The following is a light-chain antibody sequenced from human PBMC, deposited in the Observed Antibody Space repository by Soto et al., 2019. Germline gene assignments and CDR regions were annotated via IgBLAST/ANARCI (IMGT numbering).Light chain of an antibody. CDR2: DAS. J-gene: IGKJ2*01. CDR1: QDINNY. V-gene: IGKV1-33*01. CDR3: QQYDNLYT. Sequence: DIQVTQSPSSLSASIGDRVTITCQASQDINNYLNWYHQKPGKAPELLIYDASNLETGVPSRFSGTGSGTDFTFTISSLQPEDVATYYCQQYDNLYTFGRGTKLEIK.